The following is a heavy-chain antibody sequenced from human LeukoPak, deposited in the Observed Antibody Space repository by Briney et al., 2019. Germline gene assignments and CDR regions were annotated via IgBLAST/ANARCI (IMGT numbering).Heavy chain of an antibody. D-gene: IGHD3-3*01. CDR2: MNPSSGNT. Sequence: GASVTVSCKASGYTFTSYDINWVRQATAQGPAWMGWMNPSSGNTGYAQKFQGRVTNTRNTSISTAYMELSSLRSEDTAVYYCARGPTPTRYYDFWSGYDYWGQGTLVTVSS. CDR3: ARGPTPTRYYDFWSGYDY. CDR1: GYTFTSYD. V-gene: IGHV1-8*03. J-gene: IGHJ4*02.